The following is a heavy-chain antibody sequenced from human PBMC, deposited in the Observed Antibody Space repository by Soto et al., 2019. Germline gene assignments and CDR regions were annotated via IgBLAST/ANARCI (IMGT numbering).Heavy chain of an antibody. V-gene: IGHV4-30-2*01. CDR1: GGSISSGGYS. J-gene: IGHJ4*02. CDR3: AGGIAARPLGY. D-gene: IGHD6-6*01. Sequence: QLQLQESGSGLVKPSQTLSLTCAVSGGSISSGGYSWSWIRQPPGKGLEWIGYIYHSGSTYYNPSLKRRVTISVNRPKNQSSLKLSSVTAADTAVYYCAGGIAARPLGYWGQGTLVTVSS. CDR2: IYHSGST.